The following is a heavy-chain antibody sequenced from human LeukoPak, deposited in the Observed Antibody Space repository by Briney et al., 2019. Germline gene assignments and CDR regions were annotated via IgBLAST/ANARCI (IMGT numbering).Heavy chain of an antibody. V-gene: IGHV4-38-2*01. CDR3: ARRLSAYAFDI. CDR1: GYSISSAYY. CDR2: IYHSGST. Sequence: SETLSLTCAVSGYSISSAYYWGWIRQPPGKRLEWIGSIYHSGSTYYNPSLKSRVTISVDTSKNQFSLKLSSVTAADTAVYYCARRLSAYAFDIWGQGTMVTVSS. J-gene: IGHJ3*02. D-gene: IGHD2/OR15-2a*01.